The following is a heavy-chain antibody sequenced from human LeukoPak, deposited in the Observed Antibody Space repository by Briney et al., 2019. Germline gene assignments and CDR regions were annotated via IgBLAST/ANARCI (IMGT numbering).Heavy chain of an antibody. V-gene: IGHV3-23*01. J-gene: IGHJ4*02. CDR2: INTSGDSP. CDR3: ARHRSSWLIDY. Sequence: AGGSLRLSCAASGFTFSNYAMAWVRQAPGKGLEWVSIINTSGDSPYYADSLRGRFTISRDNSKNTLYLQMNSLRAEDTAVYYCARHRSSWLIDYWGQGTLVTVSS. CDR1: GFTFSNYA. D-gene: IGHD6-6*01.